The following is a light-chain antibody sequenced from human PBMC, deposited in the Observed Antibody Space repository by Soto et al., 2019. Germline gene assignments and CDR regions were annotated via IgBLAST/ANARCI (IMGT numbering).Light chain of an antibody. Sequence: DILMTQSPSSLSASVGDIVSITCRASQSISSSLNWYQRKPGKAPNLLIYAASSLQSGVPSRFSGSGSETDFTLTISSLQPEDFATYYCHQSYSTSWTFGQGTKVDIK. CDR3: HQSYSTSWT. V-gene: IGKV1-39*01. J-gene: IGKJ1*01. CDR1: QSISSS. CDR2: AAS.